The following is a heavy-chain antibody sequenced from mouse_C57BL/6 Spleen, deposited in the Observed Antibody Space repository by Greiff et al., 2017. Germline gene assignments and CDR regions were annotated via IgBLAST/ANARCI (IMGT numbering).Heavy chain of an antibody. CDR3: ARRGTGTHFDY. D-gene: IGHD4-1*01. J-gene: IGHJ2*01. Sequence: VQLKQSGAELVKPGASVKISCKASGYAFSSYWMNWVKQRPGKGLEWIGQLYPGVGDTNYNGKFKGKATLTADKSSSTAYMQLSSLTSEDSAVYFCARRGTGTHFDYWGQGTTLTVSS. CDR1: GYAFSSYW. V-gene: IGHV1-80*01. CDR2: LYPGVGDT.